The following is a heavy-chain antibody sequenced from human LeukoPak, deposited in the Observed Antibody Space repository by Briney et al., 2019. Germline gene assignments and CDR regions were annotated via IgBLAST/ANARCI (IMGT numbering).Heavy chain of an antibody. CDR3: ARARSGTLKY. Sequence: PGGSLRLSCAASGFTFSHYAMHWVRQAPGKGLEWVAVISYDGNHKYYADSVKGRFTISRDNSKNTLYVQMNSLRAEDTAVYYCARARSGTLKYWGQGTLVTVSS. D-gene: IGHD1-26*01. CDR1: GFTFSHYA. J-gene: IGHJ4*02. CDR2: ISYDGNHK. V-gene: IGHV3-30*01.